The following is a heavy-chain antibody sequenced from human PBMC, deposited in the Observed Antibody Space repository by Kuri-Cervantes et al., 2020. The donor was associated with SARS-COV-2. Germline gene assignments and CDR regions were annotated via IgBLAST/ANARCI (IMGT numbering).Heavy chain of an antibody. Sequence: GGSLRLSCAASGFTFSSYAMHWVRQAPGKGLEWVAVISYDGSNKYYADSVKGRFTISRDNSKNTLYLQMNSLRAEDTAVYYCARVAFDTAMAYFDYWGQGTLVTVSS. CDR2: ISYDGSNK. D-gene: IGHD5-18*01. CDR1: GFTFSSYA. CDR3: ARVAFDTAMAYFDY. V-gene: IGHV3-30-3*01. J-gene: IGHJ4*02.